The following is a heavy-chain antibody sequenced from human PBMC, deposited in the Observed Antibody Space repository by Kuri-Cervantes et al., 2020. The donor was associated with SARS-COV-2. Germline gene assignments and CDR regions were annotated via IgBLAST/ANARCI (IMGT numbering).Heavy chain of an antibody. CDR1: GGSISSGGYY. D-gene: IGHD2-15*01. Sequence: SETLSLTCTVSGGSISSGGYYWSWIRQHPGKGLEWIGYIYYSGSTYYNPSLKSRVTISVDTSKDQFSLKLSSVTAADTAVYYCAGIYCSGGSCRGDDYWGQGILVTVSS. CDR3: AGIYCSGGSCRGDDY. CDR2: IYYSGST. J-gene: IGHJ4*02. V-gene: IGHV4-31*03.